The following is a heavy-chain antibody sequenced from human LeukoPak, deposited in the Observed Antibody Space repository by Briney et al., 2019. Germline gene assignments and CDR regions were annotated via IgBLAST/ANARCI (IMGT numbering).Heavy chain of an antibody. CDR2: ISTSGTT. CDR3: ARQGSTLYYFDY. CDR1: GGSISNYY. D-gene: IGHD2/OR15-2a*01. V-gene: IGHV4-4*07. Sequence: SETLSLTCTVSGGSISNYYWSWIRQPDGKGLEWIGHISTSGTTNYSPSLKSRVTMSVDTSKNQFSLKLSSVTAADTAVYYCARQGSTLYYFDYWGQGTLVTVSS. J-gene: IGHJ4*02.